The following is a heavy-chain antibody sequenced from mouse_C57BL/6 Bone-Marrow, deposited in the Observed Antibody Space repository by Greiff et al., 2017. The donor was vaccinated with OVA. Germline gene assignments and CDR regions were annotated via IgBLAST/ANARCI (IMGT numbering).Heavy chain of an antibody. Sequence: QVQLKESGPGLVQPSQSLSITCTVSGFSLTSYGVHWVRQSPGKGLEWLGVIWSGGSTDYNAAFISRLSISKDNSKSQVFFKMNSLQADDTAIYYCARREDYYGRGWYFDVWGTGTTVTVSS. D-gene: IGHD1-1*01. CDR2: IWSGGST. CDR3: ARREDYYGRGWYFDV. V-gene: IGHV2-2*01. J-gene: IGHJ1*03. CDR1: GFSLTSYG.